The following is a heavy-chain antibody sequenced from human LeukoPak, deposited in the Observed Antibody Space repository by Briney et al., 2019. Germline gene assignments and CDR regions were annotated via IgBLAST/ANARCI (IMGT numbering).Heavy chain of an antibody. CDR1: GGSISSGGYY. D-gene: IGHD3-10*01. CDR2: IYYSGST. V-gene: IGHV4-31*03. Sequence: SQTLSLTCTVSGGSISSGGYYWSWIRQHPGRGLEWIGYIYYSGSTYYIPSIKSRATITVDTSKNQCSLKLSSVTAANTAVYYCARVRSAFYGSDIGGDYWGQGTLVTVSS. CDR3: ARVRSAFYGSDIGGDY. J-gene: IGHJ4*02.